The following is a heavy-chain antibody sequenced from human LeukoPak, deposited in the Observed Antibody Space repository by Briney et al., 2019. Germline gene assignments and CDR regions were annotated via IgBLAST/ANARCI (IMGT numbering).Heavy chain of an antibody. V-gene: IGHV4-39*01. CDR1: GASISTHTYY. CDR2: IYYNGNT. J-gene: IGHJ1*01. CDR3: ARSYCASDCYTEYFQH. Sequence: SETLSLTCTVSGASISTHTYYWGWIRQPPGKGLEWIGSIYYNGNTYYNPSLKSRVTISVDTSNNQFSLKLRSVTAADTAVYYCARSYCASDCYTEYFQHWGQGTLVTVSS. D-gene: IGHD2-21*02.